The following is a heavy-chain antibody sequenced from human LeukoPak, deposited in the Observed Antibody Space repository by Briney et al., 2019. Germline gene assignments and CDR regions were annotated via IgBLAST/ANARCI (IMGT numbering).Heavy chain of an antibody. J-gene: IGHJ4*02. D-gene: IGHD3-9*01. Sequence: GGSLSLSFTASEFTVSTNYMSWFRKAPGKGLEWSPVIYLPPATCCADGTTFYADSVKGRFTISRDSSKNTLYLQMNSLRADDTAVYYCAASIYRDSSGYDRPTGYWGQGTLVTVSS. CDR1: EFTVSTNY. CDR2: IYLPPATCCADGTT. CDR3: AASIYRDSSGYDRPTGY. V-gene: IGHV3-53*05.